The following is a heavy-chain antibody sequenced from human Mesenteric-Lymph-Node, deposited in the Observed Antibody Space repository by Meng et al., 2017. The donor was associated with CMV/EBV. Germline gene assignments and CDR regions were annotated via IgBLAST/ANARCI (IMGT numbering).Heavy chain of an antibody. V-gene: IGHV4-39*07. CDR3: ARVNLNYYYYGMDV. J-gene: IGHJ6*02. CDR2: IYYSGST. Sequence: SETLSLTCTVSGGSISSSSYYWGWIRQPPGKGLEWIGSIYYSGSTYYNPSLKSRVTISVDTSKNQFSLKLSSVTAADTAVYYCARVNLNYYYYGMDVWGQGTTVTVSS. CDR1: GGSISSSSYY.